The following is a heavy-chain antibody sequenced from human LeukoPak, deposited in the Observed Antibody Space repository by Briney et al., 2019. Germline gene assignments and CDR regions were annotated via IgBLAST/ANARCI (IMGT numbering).Heavy chain of an antibody. D-gene: IGHD3-10*01. CDR3: ARHIGRVLPFDY. V-gene: IGHV4-59*08. CDR1: GDSISRYY. Sequence: SETLSLTCTVSGDSISRYYWSWVRQPPGKGPEWMEHIYYSESNNYNPALKRRVNKSKDTSKNQFSLKLSSVTGADTAMYYCARHIGRVLPFDYWGQGTLVSVS. J-gene: IGHJ4*02. CDR2: IYYSESN.